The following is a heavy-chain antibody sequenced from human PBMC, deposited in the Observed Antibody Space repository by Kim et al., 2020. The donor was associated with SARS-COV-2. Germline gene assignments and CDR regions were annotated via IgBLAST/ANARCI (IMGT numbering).Heavy chain of an antibody. V-gene: IGHV3-48*04. D-gene: IGHD3-10*01. Sequence: GGSLRLSCAASGFTFSSYSMNWVRQAPGKGLEWVSYISSSSSTIYYADSVKGRFTISRDNAKNSLYLQMNSLRAEDTAVYYCARVNGLLWFGELLNDPTGGMDVWGQGTTVTVSS. CDR1: GFTFSSYS. J-gene: IGHJ6*02. CDR3: ARVNGLLWFGELLNDPTGGMDV. CDR2: ISSSSSTI.